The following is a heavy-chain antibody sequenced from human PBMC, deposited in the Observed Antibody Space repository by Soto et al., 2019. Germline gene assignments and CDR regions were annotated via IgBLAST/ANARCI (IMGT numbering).Heavy chain of an antibody. CDR2: INPNSGGT. D-gene: IGHD3-16*01. CDR1: GYTFTGYY. Sequence: ASVKVSCKASGYTFTGYYMHWVRQAPGQGLEWMGWINPNSGGTNYAQKFQGWVTMTGDTSISTAYMELSRLRSDDTAVYYCARDLRVWDNYYYYGIDVWAQRATVPVS. CDR3: ARDLRVWDNYYYYGIDV. J-gene: IGHJ6*02. V-gene: IGHV1-2*04.